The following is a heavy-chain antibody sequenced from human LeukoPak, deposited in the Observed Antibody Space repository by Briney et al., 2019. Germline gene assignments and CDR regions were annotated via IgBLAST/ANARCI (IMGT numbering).Heavy chain of an antibody. CDR1: GGSISSGGYY. V-gene: IGHV4-31*03. CDR2: IYYSGST. J-gene: IGHJ5*02. D-gene: IGHD3-22*01. Sequence: SQTLSLTCTVSGGSISSGGYYWSWIRQHPGKGLEWIGYIYYSGSTYYNPSLKSRVTISVDTSKNQFSLKLSSVTAADTAVYYCARDYYETTYNWFDPWGQGTLVTVSS. CDR3: ARDYYETTYNWFDP.